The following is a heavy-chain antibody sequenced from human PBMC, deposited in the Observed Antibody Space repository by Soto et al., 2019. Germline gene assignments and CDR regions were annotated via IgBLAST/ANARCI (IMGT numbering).Heavy chain of an antibody. CDR1: GFTVSTYG. CDR3: TGEVASGY. Sequence: QVQLVESGGGVVQPGRSLRLSCAVSGFTVSTYGMHWVRQAPGKGLEWVAVISRDGGTKYYADSVKGRFTMSRDNSRNTLFLKMNSLRGDDMAVYYCTGEVASGYWGQGTLVTVSS. J-gene: IGHJ4*02. V-gene: IGHV3-30*03. D-gene: IGHD2-8*02. CDR2: ISRDGGTK.